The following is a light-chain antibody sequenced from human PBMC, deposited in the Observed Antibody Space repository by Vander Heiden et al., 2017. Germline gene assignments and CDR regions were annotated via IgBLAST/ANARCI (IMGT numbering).Light chain of an antibody. CDR1: QGISSY. CDR3: QEYYSYAQT. CDR2: AAP. J-gene: IGKJ1*01. Sequence: AIRMTQSPSSFSASTGDRVTITCRSSQGISSYLAWYQQKPGKAPKLLIYAAPTLQSGVPSRFSGSGSGTDFTLTISCLQSEDFATYYCQEYYSYAQTFGQESKEEI. V-gene: IGKV1-8*01.